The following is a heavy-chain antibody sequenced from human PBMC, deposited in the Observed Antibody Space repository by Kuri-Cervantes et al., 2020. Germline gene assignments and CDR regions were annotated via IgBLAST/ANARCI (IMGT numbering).Heavy chain of an antibody. CDR2: ISGSGGST. J-gene: IGHJ4*02. CDR1: GFTFSSYA. Sequence: GESLKISCAASGFTFSSYAMSWVRQAPGKGLEWVSAISGSGGSTYYADSVKGRFTISRDNSKNTPYLQMNSLRAEDTAVYYCARVAVTTDFDYWGQGTLVTVSS. V-gene: IGHV3-23*01. CDR3: ARVAVTTDFDY. D-gene: IGHD4-17*01.